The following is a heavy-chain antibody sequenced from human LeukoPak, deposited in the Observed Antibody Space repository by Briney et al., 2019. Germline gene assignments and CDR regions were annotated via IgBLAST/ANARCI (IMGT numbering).Heavy chain of an antibody. Sequence: PGGSLRLSCAASGFTFSSYGMHWVRQAPGKGLEWVAFIRYDGSNKYYADSVKGRFTISRDNSKNTLYLQMNSLRAEDTAVYYCAKDHYYDSSGYAFFDYWGQGTLVTVSS. D-gene: IGHD3-22*01. CDR3: AKDHYYDSSGYAFFDY. CDR2: IRYDGSNK. CDR1: GFTFSSYG. J-gene: IGHJ4*02. V-gene: IGHV3-30*02.